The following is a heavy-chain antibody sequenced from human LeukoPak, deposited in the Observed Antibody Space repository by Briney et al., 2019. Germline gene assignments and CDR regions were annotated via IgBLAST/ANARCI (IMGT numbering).Heavy chain of an antibody. J-gene: IGHJ4*02. D-gene: IGHD6-6*01. CDR2: ISGSGGST. Sequence: GGSLGLSCAASGFTFSSDAMSWVRQAPGKGLDWVSTISGSGGSTYYADSVKGRFTISRDNAKNSLYLQMNSLRAEDTAVYYCARGAQQLGFDYWGQGTLVTVSS. CDR1: GFTFSSDA. CDR3: ARGAQQLGFDY. V-gene: IGHV3-23*01.